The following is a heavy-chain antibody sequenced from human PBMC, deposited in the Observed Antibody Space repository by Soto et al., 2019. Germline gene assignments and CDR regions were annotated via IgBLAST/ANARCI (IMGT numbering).Heavy chain of an antibody. J-gene: IGHJ4*02. CDR1: GGTFSGYY. Sequence: PSETLSLTCAAYGGTFSGYYWSWIRQPPGKGLEWIGEINPSGSTNYNPSLKSRVTISGDTSKNQFSLNLTSVTAADTAVYFCARRLRKIRKYSGYDYGLDYWGQGSLVTVSS. V-gene: IGHV4-34*01. CDR2: INPSGST. D-gene: IGHD5-12*01. CDR3: ARRLRKIRKYSGYDYGLDY.